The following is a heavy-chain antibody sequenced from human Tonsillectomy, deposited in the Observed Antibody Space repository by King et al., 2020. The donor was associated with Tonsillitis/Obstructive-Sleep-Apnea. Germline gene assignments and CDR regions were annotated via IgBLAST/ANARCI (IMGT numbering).Heavy chain of an antibody. CDR2: IIPILGIA. J-gene: IGHJ6*02. V-gene: IGHV1-69*10. CDR1: GGTFNSYA. CDR3: AREGDIVVVSVAIDYYYYGMDV. Sequence: VQLVQSGAEVKKPGSSVKVSCKASGGTFNSYALSWVRQAPGQGLEWMGGIIPILGIANYAQKFQGRVTITADRSTSTAYMELTSLRSEDTAVYYCAREGDIVVVSVAIDYYYYGMDVWGQGTTVTVSS. D-gene: IGHD2-2*02.